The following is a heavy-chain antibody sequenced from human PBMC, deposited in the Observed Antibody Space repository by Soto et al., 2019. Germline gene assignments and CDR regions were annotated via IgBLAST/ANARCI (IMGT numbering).Heavy chain of an antibody. J-gene: IGHJ5*02. V-gene: IGHV3-30-3*01. D-gene: IGHD3-10*01. CDR1: GFTFSSYA. CDR3: ARDIYGSGSYYNQT. Sequence: GGSLRLSCAASGFTFSSYAMHWVRQAPGKGLEWVAVISYDGSNKYYADSVKGRFTISRDNSKNTLYLQMNSLRAEDTAVYYCARDIYGSGSYYNQTWGQGTLVTVSS. CDR2: ISYDGSNK.